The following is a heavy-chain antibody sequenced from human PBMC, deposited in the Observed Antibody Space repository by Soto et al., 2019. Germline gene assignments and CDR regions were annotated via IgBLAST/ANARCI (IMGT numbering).Heavy chain of an antibody. CDR3: ARERQTRNKMRVWLRSRAFDI. V-gene: IGHV3-7*01. D-gene: IGHD5-12*01. J-gene: IGHJ3*02. Sequence: GGSLRLSCAASGFTFSSYWMSWVRQAPGKGLEWVANIKQDGSEKYYVDSVKGRFTISRDNAKNSLYLQMNSLRAEDTAVYYCARERQTRNKMRVWLRSRAFDIWGQGTMVTVSS. CDR1: GFTFSSYW. CDR2: IKQDGSEK.